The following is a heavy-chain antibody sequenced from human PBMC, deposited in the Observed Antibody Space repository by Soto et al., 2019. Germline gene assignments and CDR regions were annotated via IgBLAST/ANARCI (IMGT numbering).Heavy chain of an antibody. V-gene: IGHV3-21*01. Sequence: VQLVESGGGLVKPGGSLRLSCAASGFTFSSYSMNWVRQAPGKGLEWVSSISSSSSYIYYADSVKGRFTISRDNAKNSLYLQMNSLRAEDTAVYYCARVQTYYDFWSGYYTAYYYYGMDVWGQGTTVTVSS. CDR3: ARVQTYYDFWSGYYTAYYYYGMDV. D-gene: IGHD3-3*01. CDR2: ISSSSSYI. CDR1: GFTFSSYS. J-gene: IGHJ6*02.